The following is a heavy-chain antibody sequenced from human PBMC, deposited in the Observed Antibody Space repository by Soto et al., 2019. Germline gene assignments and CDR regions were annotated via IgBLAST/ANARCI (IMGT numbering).Heavy chain of an antibody. Sequence: QERLVQSGADVRKPGSSVKVSCKVTGGTSTRYAINWVRQAPGQGLEWMGGIVPMFGTSKYAQKFQGRVTITADTSTNIAYRELRSLRSEDTAVYYCNRGSEYDFWSGYFWGQGTLVSVSS. CDR1: GGTSTRYA. CDR3: NRGSEYDFWSGYF. V-gene: IGHV1-69*06. D-gene: IGHD3-3*01. CDR2: IVPMFGTS. J-gene: IGHJ4*02.